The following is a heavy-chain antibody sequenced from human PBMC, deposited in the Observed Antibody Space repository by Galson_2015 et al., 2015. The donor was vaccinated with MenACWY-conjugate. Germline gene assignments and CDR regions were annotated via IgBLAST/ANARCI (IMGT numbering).Heavy chain of an antibody. Sequence: SLRLSCAASGFTFSDSAIHWVRQAPGKGLEWVAVISYDGSNKYYADSVKGRFTISRDDSNNTLYLQMNSLRPEDTGVYFCAKDRPPRGLNRFYYGMDVWGLGTTVTVSS. J-gene: IGHJ6*02. CDR2: ISYDGSNK. CDR1: GFTFSDSA. V-gene: IGHV3-30*04. D-gene: IGHD3/OR15-3a*01. CDR3: AKDRPPRGLNRFYYGMDV.